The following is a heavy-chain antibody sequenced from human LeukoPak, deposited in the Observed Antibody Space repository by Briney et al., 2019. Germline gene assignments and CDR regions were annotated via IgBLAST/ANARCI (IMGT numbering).Heavy chain of an antibody. CDR3: ARVERTLLWFGELYY. CDR2: IYSGGST. V-gene: IGHV3-66*01. CDR1: GFTVSSNY. J-gene: IGHJ4*02. Sequence: GGSLRLSCAASGFTVSSNYMSWVRQAPGKGLEWVSAIYSGGSTYYADSVKGRFTISRDNSKNTLYLQMNSLRAEDTAVYYCARVERTLLWFGELYYWGQGTLVTVSS. D-gene: IGHD3-10*01.